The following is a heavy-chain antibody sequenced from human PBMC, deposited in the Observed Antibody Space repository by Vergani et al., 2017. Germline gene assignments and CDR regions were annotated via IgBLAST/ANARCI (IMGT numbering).Heavy chain of an antibody. J-gene: IGHJ5*02. CDR3: AKEVEYYDFWSGYYPWFDP. D-gene: IGHD3-3*01. Sequence: QVQLVESGGGVVQPGRSLRLSCAASGFTFSSYGMHWVRQAPGKGREWLAVIWYDGSNKYYADSVKGRFTISRDNSKNTLYLQMNSLRAEDTAVYYCAKEVEYYDFWSGYYPWFDPWGQGTLVTVSS. V-gene: IGHV3-33*06. CDR1: GFTFSSYG. CDR2: IWYDGSNK.